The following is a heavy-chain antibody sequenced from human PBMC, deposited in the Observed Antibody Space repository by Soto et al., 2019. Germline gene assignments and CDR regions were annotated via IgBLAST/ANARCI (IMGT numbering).Heavy chain of an antibody. CDR1: GFTFSNAW. CDR2: IKSKTDGGTT. V-gene: IGHV3-15*01. J-gene: IGHJ3*02. CDR3: TTGWEFIHGNFDI. Sequence: NPWVSLRLSCAASGFTFSNAWMSWVRQAPGKGLEWVGRIKSKTDGGTTDYAAPVKGRFTISRDDSKNTLYLQMNSLKTEDTAVYYCTTGWEFIHGNFDIWGQGTMVTVSS. D-gene: IGHD3-10*01.